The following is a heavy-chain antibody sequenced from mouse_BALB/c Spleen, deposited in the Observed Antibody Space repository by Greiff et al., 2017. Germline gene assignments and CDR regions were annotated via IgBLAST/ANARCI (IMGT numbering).Heavy chain of an antibody. D-gene: IGHD2-2*01. CDR1: GFTFSDYG. V-gene: IGHV5-15*02. J-gene: IGHJ4*01. CDR2: ISNLAYSI. CDR3: ARDHGYDDYYAMDY. Sequence: EVKVVESGGGLVQPGGSRKLSCAASGFTFSDYGMAWVRQAPGKGPEWVAFISNLAYSIYYADTVTGRFTISRENAKNTLYLEMSSLRSEDTAMYYCARDHGYDDYYAMDYWGQGTSVTVSS.